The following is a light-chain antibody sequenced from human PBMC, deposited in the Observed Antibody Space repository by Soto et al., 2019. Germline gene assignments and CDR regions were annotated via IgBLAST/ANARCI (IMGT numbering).Light chain of an antibody. Sequence: QSALTQSASVSGSPGQSITISCTGTSSDVGTFDLVSWYQQHPGNAPRLLIYEDTKRPSGVSSRFSGSKSGSTASLTISGLQAEDEADFYCCSYAGSSNVFGTGTKVTVL. CDR3: CSYAGSSNV. J-gene: IGLJ1*01. V-gene: IGLV2-23*02. CDR1: SSDVGTFDL. CDR2: EDT.